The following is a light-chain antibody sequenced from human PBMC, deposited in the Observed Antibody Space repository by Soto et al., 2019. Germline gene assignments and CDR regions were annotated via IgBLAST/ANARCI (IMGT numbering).Light chain of an antibody. V-gene: IGKV3-20*01. CDR2: GAS. Sequence: EIVLTQSPGTLSLSPGERATLSCRASQSISSTFLAWYQHKPGQAPRVLIYGASRRATGIPDRFSGSGSGPDFPLTISRLESEDFAVYYCQQYESSWTCRQRTKVEMK. CDR1: QSISSTF. CDR3: QQYESSWT. J-gene: IGKJ1*01.